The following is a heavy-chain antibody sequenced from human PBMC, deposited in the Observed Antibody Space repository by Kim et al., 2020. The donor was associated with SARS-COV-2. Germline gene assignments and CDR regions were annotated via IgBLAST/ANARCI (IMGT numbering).Heavy chain of an antibody. J-gene: IGHJ3*01. CDR2: ISTSGGST. Sequence: GGSLRLSCVGSGLTFSSYSMNWVRRPPGKGLEWVSGISTSGGSTYYAESVKGRFTISRDNSKNTLFLQMNSLRAEDTAIYYCAKLPFFVHSDWNSDAFDFWGPGTAVNVSS. V-gene: IGHV3-23*01. CDR1: GLTFSSYS. CDR3: AKLPFFVHSDWNSDAFDF. D-gene: IGHD1-7*01.